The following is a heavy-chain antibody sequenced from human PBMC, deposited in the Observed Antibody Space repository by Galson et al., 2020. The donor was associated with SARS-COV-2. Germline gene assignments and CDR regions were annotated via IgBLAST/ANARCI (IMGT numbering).Heavy chain of an antibody. CDR1: GGSLSRYY. CDR2: ILYGGST. V-gene: IGHV4-59*01. J-gene: IGHJ3*02. CDR3: ARDYFGDYLDGFDI. Sequence: SETLSLTCTVSGGSLSRYYWTWIRQPPGKGLEWLGSILYGGSTEYNPSLKSRVTMSVDTSKNHFSLKLSSVTAADTAVYYWARDYFGDYLDGFDIWGQGTMVTVSS. D-gene: IGHD4-17*01.